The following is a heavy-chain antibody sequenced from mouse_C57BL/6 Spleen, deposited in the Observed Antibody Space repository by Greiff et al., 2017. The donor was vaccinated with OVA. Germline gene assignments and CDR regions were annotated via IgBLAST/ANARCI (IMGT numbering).Heavy chain of an antibody. CDR2: IYPSDSET. Sequence: VQLQQPGAELVRPGSSVKLSCKASGYTFTSYWMDWVKQRPGQGLEWIGNIYPSDSETHYNQKFKDKATLTVDKSSSTAYMQLSSLTSEDSAVYSCARDYGNYEGYFDVWGTGTTVTVSS. V-gene: IGHV1-61*01. CDR1: GYTFTSYW. D-gene: IGHD2-1*01. CDR3: ARDYGNYEGYFDV. J-gene: IGHJ1*03.